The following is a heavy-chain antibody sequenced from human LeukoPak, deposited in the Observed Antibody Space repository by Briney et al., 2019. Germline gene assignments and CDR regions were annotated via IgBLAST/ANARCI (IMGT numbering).Heavy chain of an antibody. D-gene: IGHD5-12*01. CDR2: INPNTGGT. Sequence: GASVKVSRKASGYTFTGQDMHWVRQAPGQGLEWMGWINPNTGGTNYAQKFQGRVTMTRDTTISTAYMELNWLTSDDTAVYYCASYPRYMSSPPFDYWGQGTLVTVSS. CDR3: ASYPRYMSSPPFDY. CDR1: GYTFTGQD. J-gene: IGHJ4*02. V-gene: IGHV1-2*02.